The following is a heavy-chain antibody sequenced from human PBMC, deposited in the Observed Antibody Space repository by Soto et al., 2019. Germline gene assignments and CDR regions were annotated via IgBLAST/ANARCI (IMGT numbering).Heavy chain of an antibody. V-gene: IGHV1-46*01. CDR2: INPSGGST. CDR3: AREGGSSGYQGYFDY. D-gene: IGHD3-22*01. Sequence: QVQLVQSGAEVKKPGASVKVSCKASGYTFTSYYMHWVRQAPGQGLEWMGIINPSGGSTSYAQKFQGRVTMTRDTSTSTVYMELSSLRSEDTAVYYCAREGGSSGYQGYFDYWGQGTLVTVSS. J-gene: IGHJ4*02. CDR1: GYTFTSYY.